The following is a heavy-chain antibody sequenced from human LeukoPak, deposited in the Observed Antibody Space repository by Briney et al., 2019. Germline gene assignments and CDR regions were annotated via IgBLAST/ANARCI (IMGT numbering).Heavy chain of an antibody. J-gene: IGHJ5*02. Sequence: GGSLRLSCAASGFTFRNFWMHWVRQAPGKGLLRVSRINSDGSSTTYADSVKGRFTISRDNAKNTLYLQMNSLRAEDTAVYYCARTLGVPSAFDPWGQGTLVTVSS. CDR2: INSDGSST. V-gene: IGHV3-74*01. D-gene: IGHD2-2*01. CDR3: ARTLGVPSAFDP. CDR1: GFTFRNFW.